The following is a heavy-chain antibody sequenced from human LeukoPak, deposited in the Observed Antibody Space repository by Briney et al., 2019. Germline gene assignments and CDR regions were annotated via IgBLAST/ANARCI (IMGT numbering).Heavy chain of an antibody. J-gene: IGHJ5*02. V-gene: IGHV1-46*01. CDR2: INPSGGST. D-gene: IGHD3-10*01. Sequence: ASVKVSCKASGYTFTSYYMHWVRQAPGQGLEWMGIINPSGGSTSYAQKFQGRVTMTRDTSTSTVYMELSSLRSEDTAVYYCARDTGYYGSGSPGWFDPWGQGTLVTVSS. CDR1: GYTFTSYY. CDR3: ARDTGYYGSGSPGWFDP.